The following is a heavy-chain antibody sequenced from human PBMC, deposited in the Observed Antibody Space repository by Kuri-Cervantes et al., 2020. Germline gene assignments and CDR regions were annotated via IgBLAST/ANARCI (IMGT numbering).Heavy chain of an antibody. D-gene: IGHD4-23*01. J-gene: IGHJ6*03. CDR1: GYTFTSYG. V-gene: IGHV1-18*01. CDR2: ISAYNGDT. CDR3: ARLVTHYYYMDV. Sequence: ASVKVSCKASGYTFTSYGISWVRQAPGQGLEWMGWISAYNGDTNHAQKLQGRVTMTTDTSTTTAYMELRSLRSDDTAVYYCARLVTHYYYMDVWGKGTTVTVSS.